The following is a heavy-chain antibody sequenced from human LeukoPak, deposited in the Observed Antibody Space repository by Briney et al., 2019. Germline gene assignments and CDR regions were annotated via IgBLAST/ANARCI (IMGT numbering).Heavy chain of an antibody. J-gene: IGHJ4*02. CDR2: ISGSGGST. V-gene: IGHV3-23*01. D-gene: IGHD4-17*01. Sequence: GGSLRLSCAASGFTFSSYAMSWVRRAPGKGLEWVSAISGSGGSTYYADSVKGRFTISRDNSKNTLYLQMNSLRAEDTAVYYCAIFMTTVTISGFDYWGQGTLVTVSS. CDR3: AIFMTTVTISGFDY. CDR1: GFTFSSYA.